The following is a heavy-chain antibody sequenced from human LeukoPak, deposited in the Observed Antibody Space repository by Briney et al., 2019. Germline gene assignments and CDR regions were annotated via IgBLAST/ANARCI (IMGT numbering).Heavy chain of an antibody. J-gene: IGHJ4*02. V-gene: IGHV1-69*05. D-gene: IGHD5-18*01. Sequence: SVKVSCKASGGTFSSYAISWVRQAPGQGLEWMGRIIPIFGTANYAQKFQGRVTITTDESTSTAYMELSSLRSEDTAVYYCASSSHKYSTFDYWGQGTLVTVSS. CDR3: ASSSHKYSTFDY. CDR1: GGTFSSYA. CDR2: IIPIFGTA.